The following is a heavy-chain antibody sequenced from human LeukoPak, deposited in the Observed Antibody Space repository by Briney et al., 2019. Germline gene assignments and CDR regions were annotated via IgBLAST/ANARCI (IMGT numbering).Heavy chain of an antibody. V-gene: IGHV3-48*03. CDR2: ISSSGSTI. CDR1: GFTFSSYE. D-gene: IGHD1-26*01. CDR3: ARDPYSGNYGNYYYYYMDV. Sequence: GGSLRLSCAASGFTFSSYEMNWVRQAPGKGLEWVSYISSSGSTIYYADSVKGRFTISRDNAKNSLYLQMNSLGPEDTAVYYCARDPYSGNYGNYYYYYMDVWGKGITVTISS. J-gene: IGHJ6*03.